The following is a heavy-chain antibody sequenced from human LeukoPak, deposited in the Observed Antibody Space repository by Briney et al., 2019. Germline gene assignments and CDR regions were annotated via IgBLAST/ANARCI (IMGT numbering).Heavy chain of an antibody. V-gene: IGHV4-34*01. CDR3: AFGSDFQSFDY. Sequence: SETPSLTCAVYGGSFSDYYWSWIRQPPGKGLEWIGEINHSGSTKYNPSLKSRVTISVETSRNQFSLKLSSVTAADTAVYYCAFGSDFQSFDYWGQGTLVTVSS. CDR2: INHSGST. CDR1: GGSFSDYY. J-gene: IGHJ4*02. D-gene: IGHD5-12*01.